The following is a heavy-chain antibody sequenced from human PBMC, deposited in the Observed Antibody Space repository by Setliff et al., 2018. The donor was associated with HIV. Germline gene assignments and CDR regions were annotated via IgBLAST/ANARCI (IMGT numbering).Heavy chain of an antibody. CDR1: GGSFSGYY. CDR3: AGGPGTTSIDY. Sequence: KTSETLSLTCAVYGGSFSGYYWSWIRQPPGKGLEWIGEINHSGSTNYSMSLWSRVTISLDASRNQFSLELISVTAADTAVYYCAGGPGTTSIDYWAQGTLVTVSS. D-gene: IGHD1-26*01. J-gene: IGHJ4*02. V-gene: IGHV4-34*01. CDR2: INHSGST.